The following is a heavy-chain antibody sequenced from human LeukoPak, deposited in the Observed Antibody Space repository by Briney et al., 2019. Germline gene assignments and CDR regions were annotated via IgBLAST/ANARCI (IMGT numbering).Heavy chain of an antibody. CDR2: INSDGSST. Sequence: GGSLRLSCAASGFTFSSYWMHWVRQAPGKGLVWVSRINSDGSSTSYADSVKGRFTISRDNAKNTLYLQMNSLRADDTAVYYCARGYSSSWYLDWGQGTLVTVSS. CDR3: ARGYSSSWYLD. V-gene: IGHV3-74*01. D-gene: IGHD6-13*01. J-gene: IGHJ4*02. CDR1: GFTFSSYW.